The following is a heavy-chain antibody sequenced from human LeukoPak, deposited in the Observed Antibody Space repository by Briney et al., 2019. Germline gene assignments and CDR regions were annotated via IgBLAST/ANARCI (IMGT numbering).Heavy chain of an antibody. J-gene: IGHJ1*01. V-gene: IGHV3-66*01. D-gene: IGHD3-22*01. Sequence: GGSLRLSCAASGFTVSSNYMSWVRQAPGKGLEWVSVIYSGGSTYYADSVKGRFTISRDNSKSTLYLQMNSLRAEDTAVYYCARALTYYYDSSGYSNSNQHWGQGTLVTVSS. CDR1: GFTVSSNY. CDR2: IYSGGST. CDR3: ARALTYYYDSSGYSNSNQH.